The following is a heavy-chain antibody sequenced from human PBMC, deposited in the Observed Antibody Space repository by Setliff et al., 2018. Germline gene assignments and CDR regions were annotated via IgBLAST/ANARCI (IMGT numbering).Heavy chain of an antibody. Sequence: PSETLSLTCTVSGGSISDSSWSWIRQPPGKGLEWIACMSTTGTTYYSPSLKSRLTISTDTSNNQFSMNLISVTAADTAVYYCARFGGSASVARFSPPIWGPGSLVTVSS. CDR2: MSTTGTT. J-gene: IGHJ4*02. D-gene: IGHD3-10*01. V-gene: IGHV4-4*08. CDR1: GGSISDSS. CDR3: ARFGGSASVARFSPPI.